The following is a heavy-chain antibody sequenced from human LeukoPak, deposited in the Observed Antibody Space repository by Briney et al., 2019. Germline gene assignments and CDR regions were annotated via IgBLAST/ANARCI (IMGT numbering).Heavy chain of an antibody. V-gene: IGHV1-18*01. CDR3: ARDRDAYYYDSSGGGY. CDR1: GYTFTSYG. J-gene: IGHJ4*02. CDR2: ISAYNGNT. D-gene: IGHD3-22*01. Sequence: GASVKVSCKASGYTFTSYGISWVRQAPGQGLEWMGWISAYNGNTNYAQKLQGRVTMTTDTPTSTAYMELRSLRSDDTAVYYCARDRDAYYYDSSGGGYWGQGTLVTVSS.